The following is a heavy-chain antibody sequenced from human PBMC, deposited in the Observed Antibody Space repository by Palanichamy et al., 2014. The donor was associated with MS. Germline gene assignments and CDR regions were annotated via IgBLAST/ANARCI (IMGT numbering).Heavy chain of an antibody. V-gene: IGHV4-39*01. CDR2: IYYSGST. Sequence: QLQLQDRGPGLVKPSETLSLTCTVSGGSISSSSYYWGWIRQPPGKGLEWIGSIYYSGSTYYNPSLKSRVTISVDTSKNQFSLKLSSVTAADTAVYYCARYCSSTSCYEYGMDVWGQGTTVTVSS. CDR1: GGSISSSSYY. D-gene: IGHD2-2*01. J-gene: IGHJ6*02. CDR3: ARYCSSTSCYEYGMDV.